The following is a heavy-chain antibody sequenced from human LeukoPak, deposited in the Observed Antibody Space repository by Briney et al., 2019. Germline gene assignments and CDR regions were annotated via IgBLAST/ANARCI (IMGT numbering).Heavy chain of an antibody. CDR1: GGSISSYY. J-gene: IGHJ4*02. Sequence: SETLSLTCTVSGGSISSYYWGWIRQPPGKGLEWIGSIYYSGSTYYNPSLKSRVTISVDTSKNQFSLKLSSVTAADTAVYYCARHIGEAWYSSGPLGGFDYWGQGTLVTVSS. CDR2: IYYSGST. CDR3: ARHIGEAWYSSGPLGGFDY. D-gene: IGHD3-22*01. V-gene: IGHV4-39*01.